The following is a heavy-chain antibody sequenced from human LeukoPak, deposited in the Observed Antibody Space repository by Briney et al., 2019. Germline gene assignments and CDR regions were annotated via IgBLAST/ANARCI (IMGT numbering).Heavy chain of an antibody. CDR1: GFTFSDYY. CDR3: TTDSLVMNY. Sequence: GGSLRLSCAASGFTFSDYYMSWIRQAPGKGLEWVGRIKSKTDGETTAFGAPVKGRFTISRDDSKDTHYLQMNSLKAEDTAVYYCTTDSLVMNYWGQGTLVTVSS. J-gene: IGHJ4*02. CDR2: IKSKTDGETT. V-gene: IGHV3-15*01. D-gene: IGHD2-21*01.